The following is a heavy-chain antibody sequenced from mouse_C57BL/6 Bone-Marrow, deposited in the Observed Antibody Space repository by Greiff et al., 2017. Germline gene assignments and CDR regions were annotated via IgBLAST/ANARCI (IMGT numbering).Heavy chain of an antibody. Sequence: EVQLQQSGAELVKPGASVKLSCTASGFNIKDYYMHWVKQRTDKGLEWIGRIDPEDGETKYAPEFQGKATITADTSSNTAYLQLSSLTSEDTAVYYCAYLLWSRWYFDVRGTGTTVTVSS. D-gene: IGHD2-1*01. CDR2: IDPEDGET. V-gene: IGHV14-2*01. J-gene: IGHJ1*03. CDR3: AYLLWSRWYFDV. CDR1: GFNIKDYY.